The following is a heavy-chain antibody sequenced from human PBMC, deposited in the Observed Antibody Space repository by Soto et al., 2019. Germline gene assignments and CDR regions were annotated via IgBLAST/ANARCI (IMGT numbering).Heavy chain of an antibody. V-gene: IGHV3-30*18. CDR2: ISYDGSNK. J-gene: IGHJ3*02. CDR1: GFTFSNYD. D-gene: IGHD6-13*01. CDR3: AKRVYSSSWYYAFDI. Sequence: QVQLVESGGGVVQPGRSLRLSCAASGFTFSNYDIHWVRQAPGKGLEWVAVISYDGSNKYYADSVKGRFTISRDNSKNTLYLQMNSLRAEDTAVYYCAKRVYSSSWYYAFDIWAKGQWSPSLQ.